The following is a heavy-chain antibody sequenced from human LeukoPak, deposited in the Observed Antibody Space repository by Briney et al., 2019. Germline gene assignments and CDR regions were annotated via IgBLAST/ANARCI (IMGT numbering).Heavy chain of an antibody. CDR1: GFTFSSYS. CDR3: ARDDFWSGYYCFDY. V-gene: IGHV3-48*01. Sequence: GSLRLSCAASGFTFSSYSMNWVRQAPGKGLEWVSYISSSSSTIYYADSVKGRFTISRDNAKNSLYLQMNSLRAEDTAVYYCARDDFWSGYYCFDYWGQGTLVTVSS. D-gene: IGHD3-3*01. CDR2: ISSSSSTI. J-gene: IGHJ4*02.